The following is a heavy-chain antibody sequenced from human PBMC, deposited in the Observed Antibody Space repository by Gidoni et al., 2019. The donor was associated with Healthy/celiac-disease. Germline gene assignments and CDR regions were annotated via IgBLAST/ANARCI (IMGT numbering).Heavy chain of an antibody. Sequence: VQLQESGPGLVKPSGTLSLTCAVSGGSISRSNWWSWVRQPPGKGLEWIGEIYHSGSTNYNPSLKSRVTISVDKSKNQFSLKLSSVTAADTAVYYCARDPSYQLLHGQRAWFDPWGQGTLVTVSS. CDR3: ARDPSYQLLHGQRAWFDP. D-gene: IGHD2-2*01. CDR1: GGSISRSNW. V-gene: IGHV4-4*02. CDR2: IYHSGST. J-gene: IGHJ5*02.